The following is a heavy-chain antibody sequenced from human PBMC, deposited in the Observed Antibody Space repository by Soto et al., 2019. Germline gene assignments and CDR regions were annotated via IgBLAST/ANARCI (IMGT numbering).Heavy chain of an antibody. CDR2: ISSSSDTI. D-gene: IGHD1-1*01. J-gene: IGHJ4*02. CDR1: GFSFSSHS. Sequence: EVQLVESGGGLVQPGGSLRLSCTVSGFSFSSHSMNWVRQAPGKGLEWLAYISSSSDTIYYADSVRGRFTISRDNAKNSLYLQMNSLRAEDTAVYYCASWAGGNWLGPFDYWGQGTLVPVSS. CDR3: ASWAGGNWLGPFDY. V-gene: IGHV3-48*01.